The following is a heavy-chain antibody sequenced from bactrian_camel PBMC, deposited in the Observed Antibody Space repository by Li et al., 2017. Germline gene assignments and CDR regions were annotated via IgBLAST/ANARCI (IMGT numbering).Heavy chain of an antibody. V-gene: IGHV3S40*01. CDR2: ILPGSGAT. J-gene: IGHJ4*01. CDR1: GFRFGING. CDR3: AVEGRYCNQNPLLPANV. Sequence: VQLVESGGGLVQPGGSLRLSCVASGFRFGINGMSWVRQAPGKEREGVASILPGSGATIYVDSVKGRFTISQDKAMNTVYLQMNSLKPEDTAMYYCAVEGRYCNQNPLLPANVWGQGTQVTVS. D-gene: IGHD6*01.